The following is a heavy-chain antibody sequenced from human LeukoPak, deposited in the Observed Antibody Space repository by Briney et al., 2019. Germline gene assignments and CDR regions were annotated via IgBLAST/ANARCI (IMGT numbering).Heavy chain of an antibody. V-gene: IGHV3-23*01. Sequence: PGGSLRLSCAASGFTFSSYAMSGVRQAPGKALDWVSSISRSGGSTYFVDSVKGRFTFSRDNSKTTLSLRMNSWRAGDTAVYQCAKDLFGVVSYWGQGTLITGSS. CDR2: ISRSGGST. CDR3: AKDLFGVVSY. J-gene: IGHJ4*02. CDR1: GFTFSSYA. D-gene: IGHD3-3*01.